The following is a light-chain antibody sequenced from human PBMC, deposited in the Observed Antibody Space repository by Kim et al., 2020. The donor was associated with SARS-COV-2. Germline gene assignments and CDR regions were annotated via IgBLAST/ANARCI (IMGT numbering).Light chain of an antibody. CDR3: QSYDSGHWV. CDR2: QDD. Sequence: GKTVTISCARSSGSIASNYVQWYQQRPGSSPTTMIYQDDQRPSGVPERFSGSIDRSSNSASLTISGLKTEDEADYYCQSYDSGHWVFGGGTQLTVL. V-gene: IGLV6-57*01. J-gene: IGLJ3*02. CDR1: SGSIASNY.